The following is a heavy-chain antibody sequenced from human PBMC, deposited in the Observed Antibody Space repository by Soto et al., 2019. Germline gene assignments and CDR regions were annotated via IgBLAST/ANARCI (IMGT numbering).Heavy chain of an antibody. Sequence: PSETLSLTCTVSGGSISSYYWSWIRQPPGKGLEWIGYIYYSGSTNYNPSLKSRVTISVDTSKNQFSLKLSSVTAADTAVYYCARASGDYPYYYYYYMDVWGKGTTVTVSS. CDR3: ARASGDYPYYYYYYMDV. CDR1: GGSISSYY. J-gene: IGHJ6*03. V-gene: IGHV4-59*01. D-gene: IGHD4-17*01. CDR2: IYYSGST.